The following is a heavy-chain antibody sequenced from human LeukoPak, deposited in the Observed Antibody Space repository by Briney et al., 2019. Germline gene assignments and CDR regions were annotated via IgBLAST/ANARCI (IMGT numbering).Heavy chain of an antibody. Sequence: SETLSLTCAVSGGSISSLNWWSWVRQPPGKGLEWIGEVYHSGSSNYNPSLKSRVTISVDTSKNQFSLKLSSVTAADTAVYYCARVGYYGSGRLDVDYWGRGTLVTVSS. CDR1: GGSISSLNW. V-gene: IGHV4-4*02. J-gene: IGHJ4*02. CDR2: VYHSGSS. D-gene: IGHD3-10*01. CDR3: ARVGYYGSGRLDVDY.